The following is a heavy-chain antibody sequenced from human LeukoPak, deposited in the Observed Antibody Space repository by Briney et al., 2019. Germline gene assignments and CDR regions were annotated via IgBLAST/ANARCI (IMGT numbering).Heavy chain of an antibody. J-gene: IGHJ4*02. D-gene: IGHD3-22*01. CDR1: GYTFNNHN. CDR3: ARDVGYYYDSSGYRQPFDD. V-gene: IGHV1-18*01. Sequence: ASVKVSCKASGYTFNNHNYNWVRHPPGRGLEWMGWINTYSANTNYAQEFQDRVIMTTDTSTSTAYMELRSLRSDDTAVYYCARDVGYYYDSSGYRQPFDDWGRGTLVTVSP. CDR2: INTYSANT.